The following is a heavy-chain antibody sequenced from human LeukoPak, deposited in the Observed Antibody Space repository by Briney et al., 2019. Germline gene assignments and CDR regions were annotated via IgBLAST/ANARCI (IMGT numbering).Heavy chain of an antibody. CDR2: ISGDGRST. V-gene: IGHV3-43*02. Sequence: GGSLRLSCAASGFTFDDYAMHWVRQAPGKGLEWVSLISGDGRSTFYAESVEGRFTISRDNSRKSLYLQMNSLRNEDTAFYYCVKAGRVDATLCPFDIWGQGTMVSVSS. CDR3: VKAGRVDATLCPFDI. CDR1: GFTFDDYA. D-gene: IGHD2-15*01. J-gene: IGHJ3*02.